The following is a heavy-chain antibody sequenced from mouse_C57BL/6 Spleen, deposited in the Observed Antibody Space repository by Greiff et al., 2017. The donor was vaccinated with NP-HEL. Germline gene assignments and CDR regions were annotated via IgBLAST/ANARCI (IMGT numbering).Heavy chain of an antibody. CDR3: ASSSSWFAY. D-gene: IGHD1-1*01. V-gene: IGHV1-54*01. J-gene: IGHJ3*01. CDR1: GYAFTNYL. CDR2: INPGSGGT. Sequence: VQLQQSGAELVRPGTSVKVSCKASGYAFTNYLIEWVKQRPGQGLEWIGVINPGSGGTNYNEKFKGKATLTADKSSSTAYMQLSSLTSEDSAVYFCASSSSWFAYWGQGTLVTVSA.